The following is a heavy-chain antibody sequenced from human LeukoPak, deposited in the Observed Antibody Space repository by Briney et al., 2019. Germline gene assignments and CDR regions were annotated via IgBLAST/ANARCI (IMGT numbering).Heavy chain of an antibody. Sequence: GESLKISCKGSGYSFTSYWIGWVRQMPGKGLEWMGIIYPGDSDTRYSPSSQGQVTISADKSISAAYLQWSSLKASDTAMYYCASRIPYCSSTSCYSIDYWGQGTLVTVSS. CDR2: IYPGDSDT. V-gene: IGHV5-51*01. J-gene: IGHJ4*02. D-gene: IGHD2-2*01. CDR3: ASRIPYCSSTSCYSIDY. CDR1: GYSFTSYW.